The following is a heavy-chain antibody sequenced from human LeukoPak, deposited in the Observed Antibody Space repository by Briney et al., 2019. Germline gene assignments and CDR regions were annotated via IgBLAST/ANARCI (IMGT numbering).Heavy chain of an antibody. CDR1: GDSVSSNSAA. CDR2: TYYRSKWYN. J-gene: IGHJ4*02. Sequence: SQTLSLTCAISGDSVSSNSAAWNWIRQSPSRGLEWLGRTYYRSKWYNDYAVSVKSRITINPDTSKNQFSLQLNSVTPEDTAVYYCARDVAGVVLVDGPYFDYWGQGTLVTVSS. D-gene: IGHD2-15*01. CDR3: ARDVAGVVLVDGPYFDY. V-gene: IGHV6-1*01.